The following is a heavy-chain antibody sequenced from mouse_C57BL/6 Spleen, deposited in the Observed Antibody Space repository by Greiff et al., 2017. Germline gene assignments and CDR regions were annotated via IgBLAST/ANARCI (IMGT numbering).Heavy chain of an antibody. CDR2: IYPGSGST. D-gene: IGHD1-1*01. V-gene: IGHV1-55*01. CDR1: GYTFTSYW. CDR3: AVTTVVARDFDY. Sequence: QVQLQQPGAELVKPGASVKMSCKASGYTFTSYWITWVKQRPGQGLEWIGDIYPGSGSTNYNEKFKSKATLTVDTSSSTAYMQLSSLTSEDAAVYYCAVTTVVARDFDYWGQGTTLTVSS. J-gene: IGHJ2*01.